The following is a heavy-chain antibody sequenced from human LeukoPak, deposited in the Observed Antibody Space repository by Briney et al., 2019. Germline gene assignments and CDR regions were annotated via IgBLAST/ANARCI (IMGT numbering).Heavy chain of an antibody. CDR3: ARGLRPHTGIVVVPAAIKRVWFDP. V-gene: IGHV4-34*01. CDR2: INHSGST. Sequence: SETLSLTCAVYGGSFSGYYWSWIRQPPGKGLEWIGEINHSGSTNYNPSLKSRVTISVDTSKNQFSLKLSSVTAADTAVYYCARGLRPHTGIVVVPAAIKRVWFDPWGQGTLVTVSS. J-gene: IGHJ5*02. D-gene: IGHD2-2*02. CDR1: GGSFSGYY.